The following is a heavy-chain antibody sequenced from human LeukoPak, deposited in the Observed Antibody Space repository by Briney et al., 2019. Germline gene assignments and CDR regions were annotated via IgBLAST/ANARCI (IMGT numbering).Heavy chain of an antibody. CDR1: XXXXXXXX. J-gene: IGHJ4*02. CDR3: ARLGDGDNLRYFDY. Sequence: SETLSLTCTVSXXXXXXXXXTXIXXXXXXXXXXXXXIYYSXSTNXNXSLTSRVXIXVDTSKTQLSLKLSSVTAADTAVYYCARLGDGDNLRYFDYWGQGTLVTVSS. D-gene: IGHD5-24*01. V-gene: IGHV4-59*08. CDR2: IYYSXST.